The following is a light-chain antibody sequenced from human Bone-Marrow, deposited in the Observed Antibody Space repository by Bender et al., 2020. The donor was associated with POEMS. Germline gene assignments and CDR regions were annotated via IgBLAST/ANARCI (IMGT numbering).Light chain of an antibody. CDR2: DHN. Sequence: SYVMTQPPSVSAALGMTTTITCEGHDITSKSVHWYQQRPGQAPIVVAYDHNERPSGVTDRISGSRSQSAATLTISRVEAGDEAVFYCQVWDTSSDHVVFGGGTKLIVL. CDR3: QVWDTSSDHVV. V-gene: IGLV3-21*01. CDR1: DITSKS. J-gene: IGLJ2*01.